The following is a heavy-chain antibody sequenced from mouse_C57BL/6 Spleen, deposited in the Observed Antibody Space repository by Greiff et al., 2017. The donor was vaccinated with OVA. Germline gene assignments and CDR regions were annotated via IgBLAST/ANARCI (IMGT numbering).Heavy chain of an antibody. D-gene: IGHD1-1*01. CDR2: ISDGGSYT. Sequence: EVKLVESGGGLVKPGGSLKLSCAASGFTFSSYAMSWVRQTPEKRLEWVATISDGGSYTYYPDNVKGRFTISRDNAKNNLYLQMSHLKSEDTAMYYCARDGGGSSLFDYWGQGTTLTVSS. J-gene: IGHJ2*01. CDR1: GFTFSSYA. V-gene: IGHV5-4*01. CDR3: ARDGGGSSLFDY.